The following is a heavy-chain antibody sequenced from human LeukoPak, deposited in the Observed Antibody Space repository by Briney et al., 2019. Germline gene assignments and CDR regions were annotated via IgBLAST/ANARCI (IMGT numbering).Heavy chain of an antibody. D-gene: IGHD1-26*01. J-gene: IGHJ6*02. Sequence: ASVKVSCKASGYTFTSYGISWVRQAPGQGLEWMGWISAYNGKTNYAQKLQGRVTMTTDTSTSTAYMELRSLRSDDTAVYYCARDSIVGATNRHYYYYYGMDVWGQGTTVTVSS. CDR2: ISAYNGKT. CDR3: ARDSIVGATNRHYYYYYGMDV. CDR1: GYTFTSYG. V-gene: IGHV1-18*01.